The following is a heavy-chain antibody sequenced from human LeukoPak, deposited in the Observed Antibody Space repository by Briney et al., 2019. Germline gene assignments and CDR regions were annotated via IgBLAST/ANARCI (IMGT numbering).Heavy chain of an antibody. J-gene: IGHJ6*03. V-gene: IGHV3-30-3*01. D-gene: IGHD2-2*01. CDR2: ISYDGSNK. CDR1: GFTFSSYA. CDR3: ARAIVVPAAMGYYYYYYMDV. Sequence: GGSLRLSCAASGFTFSSYAMSWVRQAPGKGLEWVAVISYDGSNKYYADSVKGRFTISRDNSKNTLYLQMNSLRAEDTAVYYCARAIVVPAAMGYYYYYYMDVWGKGTTVTVSS.